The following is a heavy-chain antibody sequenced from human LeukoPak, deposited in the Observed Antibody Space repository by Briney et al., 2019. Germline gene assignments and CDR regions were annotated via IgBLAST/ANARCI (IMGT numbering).Heavy chain of an antibody. D-gene: IGHD5-12*01. J-gene: IGHJ4*02. V-gene: IGHV7-4-1*02. CDR1: GYTFTSYA. CDR2: INTNTGNP. CDR3: ARDWGDSGYEGFDY. Sequence: ASVKVSCKASGYTFTSYAMNWVRQAPGQGLEWMGWINTNTGNPTYAQGLTGRFVFSLDTSVSTAYLQISSLKAEDTAVYYCARDWGDSGYEGFDYWGQGTLVTVSS.